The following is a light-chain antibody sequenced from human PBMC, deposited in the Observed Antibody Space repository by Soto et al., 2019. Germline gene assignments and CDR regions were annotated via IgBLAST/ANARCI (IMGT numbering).Light chain of an antibody. CDR2: DVY. J-gene: IGLJ3*02. CDR3: FSYAGNDKWV. CDR1: SSDVGFYNF. V-gene: IGLV2-8*01. Sequence: QSVLTQPPSASGSPGQSVAISCTGTSSDVGFYNFVSWFQQHPGKAPRLLIYDVYKRPSGVPDRFSASKSGNTASLTVSGLQAEDDADYFCFSYAGNDKWVFGGGTKVTVL.